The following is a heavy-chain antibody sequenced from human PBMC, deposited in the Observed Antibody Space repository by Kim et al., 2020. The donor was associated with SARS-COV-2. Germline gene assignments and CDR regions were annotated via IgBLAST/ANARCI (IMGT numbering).Heavy chain of an antibody. V-gene: IGHV4-31*03. CDR1: GGSISSGGYY. CDR2: IYYSGST. CDR3: ARGDTMVRGVIITLHYFAY. D-gene: IGHD3-10*01. Sequence: SETLSLTCTVSGGSISSGGYYWSWIRQHPGKGLEWIGYIYYSGSTYYNPSLKSRVTISVDTSKNQFSLKLRSVTAADTAVYYCARGDTMVRGVIITLHYFAYCGQGTLVTVSS. J-gene: IGHJ4*02.